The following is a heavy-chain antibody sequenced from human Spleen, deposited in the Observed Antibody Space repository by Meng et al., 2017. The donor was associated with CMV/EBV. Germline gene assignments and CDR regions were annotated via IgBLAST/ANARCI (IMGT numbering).Heavy chain of an antibody. Sequence: ASVKVSCKTSGYTFSNYYIQWVRQAPGQGLEWMGIINSNSGFTSSAQKFQGRVTMTRDTSTSTLYMELTSLRSDDTAVYFRARAQMILTSGVVLPASMVGAFDVWGQGTTVTVSS. CDR2: INSNSGFT. CDR3: ARAQMILTSGVVLPASMVGAFDV. CDR1: GYTFSNYY. J-gene: IGHJ3*01. V-gene: IGHV1-46*01. D-gene: IGHD2-2*01.